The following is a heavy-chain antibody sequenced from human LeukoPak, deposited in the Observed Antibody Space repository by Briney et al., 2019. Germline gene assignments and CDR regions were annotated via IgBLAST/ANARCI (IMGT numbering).Heavy chain of an antibody. CDR2: IIPIFGTA. V-gene: IGHV1-69*06. J-gene: IGHJ4*02. Sequence: SVKVSCKASGGTFSSYAISWVRQAPGQGLEWMGGIIPIFGTANYAQKFQGRVTTTADKSTSTAYMELSSLRSEDTAVYYCARSGTGAPLDYWGQGTLVTVSS. CDR1: GGTFSSYA. CDR3: ARSGTGAPLDY. D-gene: IGHD6-13*01.